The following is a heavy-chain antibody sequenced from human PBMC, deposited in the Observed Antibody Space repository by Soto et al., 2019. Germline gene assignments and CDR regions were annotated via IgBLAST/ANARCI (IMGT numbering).Heavy chain of an antibody. CDR2: IIPIFGTA. CDR1: GGTFSSYA. V-gene: IGHV1-69*13. D-gene: IGHD6-13*01. Sequence: GASVKVSCKASGGTFSSYAISWVRQAPGQGLEWMGGIIPIFGTANYAQKFQGRVTITADESTSTAYMELSSLRSEDTAVYYCASYSSSQQMLYYYYGMDVWGQGTTVTVSS. J-gene: IGHJ6*02. CDR3: ASYSSSQQMLYYYYGMDV.